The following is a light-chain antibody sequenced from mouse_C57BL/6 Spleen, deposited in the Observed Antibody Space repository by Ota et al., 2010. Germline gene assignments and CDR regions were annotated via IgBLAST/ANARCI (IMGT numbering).Light chain of an antibody. V-gene: IGKV10-94*01. CDR1: QGISNY. J-gene: IGKJ5*01. CDR2: YTS. CDR3: QQYSKLPLT. Sequence: DIQMTQTTSSLSASLGDRVTISCSASQGISNYLNWYQQKPDGTVKLLIHYTSSLHSGVPSRFSGSGSGTDYSLTISNLEPEDIATYYCQQYSKLPLTFGAGTKLELK.